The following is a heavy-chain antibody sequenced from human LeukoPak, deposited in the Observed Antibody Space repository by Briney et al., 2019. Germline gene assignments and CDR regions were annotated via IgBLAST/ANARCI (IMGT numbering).Heavy chain of an antibody. CDR2: IKLVGREK. D-gene: IGHD1-26*01. Sequence: GGSLTLSCSPSGFTFSSCWMSWVRQAPGKGLEWVARIKLVGREKYYLDSVKGRFTISRDNAKNSLYLQMNSLRAEDTAVYYCARNIGSYWVSDYWGQGTLVTVSS. CDR3: ARNIGSYWVSDY. V-gene: IGHV3-7*01. CDR1: GFTFSSCW. J-gene: IGHJ4*02.